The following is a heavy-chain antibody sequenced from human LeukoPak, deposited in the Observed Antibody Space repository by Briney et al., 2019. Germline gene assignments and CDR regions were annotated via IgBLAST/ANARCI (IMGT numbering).Heavy chain of an antibody. CDR3: ARDIYGGHDY. Sequence: GMSLRLSCAASGFTFSNYWMSWVRQAPGKGLEWVANINQDGSEKSYVDSVEGRFTISRDNAKKSLYLHVNSLRAEDTAVYYCARDIYGGHDYWGQGTLLTVSS. J-gene: IGHJ4*02. CDR1: GFTFSNYW. D-gene: IGHD2-21*01. CDR2: INQDGSEK. V-gene: IGHV3-7*04.